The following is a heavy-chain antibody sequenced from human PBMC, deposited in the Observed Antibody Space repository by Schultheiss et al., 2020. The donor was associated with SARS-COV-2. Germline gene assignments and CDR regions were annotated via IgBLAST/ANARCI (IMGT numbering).Heavy chain of an antibody. CDR2: IYYSGST. Sequence: SETLSLTCTVSGGSISSGGYYWSWIRQHPGKGLEWIGYIYYSGSTNYNPSLKSRVTISVDTSKNQFSLKLSSVTAADTAVYYCARGGFGGIDYWGQGTLVTVSS. J-gene: IGHJ4*02. V-gene: IGHV4-31*03. D-gene: IGHD3-3*01. CDR3: ARGGFGGIDY. CDR1: GGSISSGGYY.